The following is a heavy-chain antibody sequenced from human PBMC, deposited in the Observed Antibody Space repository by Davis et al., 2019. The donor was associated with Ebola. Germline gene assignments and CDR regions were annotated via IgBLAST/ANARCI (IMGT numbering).Heavy chain of an antibody. CDR1: GGSFSGYY. V-gene: IGHV4-34*01. D-gene: IGHD6-19*01. J-gene: IGHJ6*02. CDR2: INHSGST. CDR3: ARGYSSGWYV. Sequence: MPSETLSLTCAVYGGSFSGYYWSWIRQPPGKGLEWIGEINHSGSTNYNPSLKSRVTMSVDTSKNQFSLKLSSVTAADTAVYYCARGYSSGWYVWGQGTTVTVSS.